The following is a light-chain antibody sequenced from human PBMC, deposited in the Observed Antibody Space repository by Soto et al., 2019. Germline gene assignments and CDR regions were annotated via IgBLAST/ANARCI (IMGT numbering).Light chain of an antibody. CDR1: SSDVGSYNL. CDR3: SSYAGSSTFVV. J-gene: IGLJ2*01. CDR2: EGS. V-gene: IGLV2-23*03. Sequence: QSALTQPASVSGSPGQSITISCTGTSSDVGSYNLVSWYQHHPGKVPKLMIYEGSKRPSGVSSRFSGSKSGNTASLAIPGLQAEDEADYYCSSYAGSSTFVVFGGGTKVTVL.